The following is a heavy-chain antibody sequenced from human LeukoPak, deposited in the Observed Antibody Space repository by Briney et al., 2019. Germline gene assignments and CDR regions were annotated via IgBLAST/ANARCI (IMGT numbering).Heavy chain of an antibody. D-gene: IGHD6-19*01. CDR3: ARGRGSSGWPFDY. CDR2: INHSGST. CDR1: GGSFSGCY. Sequence: SETLSLTCAVYGGSFSGCYWSWIRQPPGKGLEWIGEINHSGSTNYNPSLKSRVTISVDTSKNQFSLKLSSVTAADTAVYYCARGRGSSGWPFDYWGQGTLVTVSS. J-gene: IGHJ4*02. V-gene: IGHV4-34*01.